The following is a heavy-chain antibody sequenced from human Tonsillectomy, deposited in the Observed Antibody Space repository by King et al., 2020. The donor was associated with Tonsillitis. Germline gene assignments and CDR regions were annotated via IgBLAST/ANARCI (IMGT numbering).Heavy chain of an antibody. V-gene: IGHV1-8*01. CDR2: MNPNSGNT. CDR3: ARGHWGDHDIVLMVYVNDMDV. Sequence: VQLVESGAEVKKPGASVKVSCKASGYTFTSYDINWVRQATGQGLEWMGWMNPNSGNTAYAQKFQGRVTMTRNTSISTAYMELRSLRSEETAVYYCARGHWGDHDIVLMVYVNDMDVWGQGTTVTVSS. D-gene: IGHD2-8*01. CDR1: GYTFTSYD. J-gene: IGHJ6*02.